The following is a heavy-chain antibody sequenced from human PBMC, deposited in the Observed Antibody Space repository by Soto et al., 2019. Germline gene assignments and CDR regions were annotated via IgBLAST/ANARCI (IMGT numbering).Heavy chain of an antibody. Sequence: TSETLSLTSTVSGGSISSSGYYWGWIRQPPGKGLEWIGSIYYSGSTYYNPSLKSRVTISVDTSKNQFSLKLSSVTAADTAVYYCATMGLRKAAAGPRTNLAYWGQGTLVTVPP. CDR2: IYYSGST. CDR3: ATMGLRKAAAGPRTNLAY. J-gene: IGHJ4*02. CDR1: GGSISSSGYY. D-gene: IGHD6-13*01. V-gene: IGHV4-39*01.